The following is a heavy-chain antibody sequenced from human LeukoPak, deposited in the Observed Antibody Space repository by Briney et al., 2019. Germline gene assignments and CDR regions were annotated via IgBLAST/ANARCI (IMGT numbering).Heavy chain of an antibody. D-gene: IGHD6-13*01. CDR2: IYGGGRT. CDR3: ARSDPPIAAAGSFDY. Sequence: GGSLRLSCAASGFTVSSNYMSWVRQAPGKGLEWVSVIYGGGRTYYADSVKGRFTISRDISKNTLYFQMNSLRAEDTAVYYCARSDPPIAAAGSFDYWGQGTLVTVSS. CDR1: GFTVSSNY. J-gene: IGHJ4*02. V-gene: IGHV3-66*01.